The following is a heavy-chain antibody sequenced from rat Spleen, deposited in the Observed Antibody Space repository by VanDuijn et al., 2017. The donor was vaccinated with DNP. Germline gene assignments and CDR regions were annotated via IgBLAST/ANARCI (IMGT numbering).Heavy chain of an antibody. Sequence: QVQLQQSGAELAKPGSSVMISCRASGSTFTTFYIGWIKQTTRQGLEYIGYINTGSGGTSYNEKFKVKATLTVGKSSSTAFMQHSSRTPDDSAVYYCARGSDGVWFAYWGQGTLVTVSS. CDR3: ARGSDGVWFAY. CDR1: GSTFTTFY. J-gene: IGHJ3*01. V-gene: IGHV1-43*01. D-gene: IGHD4-3*01. CDR2: INTGSGGT.